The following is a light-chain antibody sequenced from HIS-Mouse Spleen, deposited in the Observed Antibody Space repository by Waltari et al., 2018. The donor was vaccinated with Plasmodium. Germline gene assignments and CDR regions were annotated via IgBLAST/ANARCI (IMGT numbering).Light chain of an antibody. CDR1: KLGDKY. V-gene: IGLV3-1*01. Sequence: SYELTQPPSVSVSPGQTASITCPGAKLGDKYACWYQQKPGQSPVRIIYQDSTRPSGTPERVSGSNSGNTATLTISGTQAMDEADYYCQAWDSSTVVFGGGTKLTVL. J-gene: IGLJ2*01. CDR3: QAWDSSTVV. CDR2: QDS.